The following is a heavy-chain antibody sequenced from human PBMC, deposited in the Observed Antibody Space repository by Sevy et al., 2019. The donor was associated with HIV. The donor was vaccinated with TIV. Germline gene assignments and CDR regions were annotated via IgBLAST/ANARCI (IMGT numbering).Heavy chain of an antibody. CDR2: IGVYNGNS. CDR1: GYTFSSNG. CDR3: ARVPTYYFGSGTYFDY. V-gene: IGHV1-18*01. J-gene: IGHJ4*02. Sequence: ASAKVSCKASGYTFSSNGIAWVRQAPGQGLQWMGWIGVYNGNSNYAQNLRDRVTMTTDTSTSTAYMELKSLRSDDTAVYYCARVPTYYFGSGTYFDYWGQGTLVTVSS. D-gene: IGHD3-10*01.